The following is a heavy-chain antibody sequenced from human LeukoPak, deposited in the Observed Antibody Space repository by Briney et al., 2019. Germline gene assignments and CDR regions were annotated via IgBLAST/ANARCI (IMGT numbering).Heavy chain of an antibody. CDR1: GGSISSSSYY. V-gene: IGHV4-39*07. Sequence: SSETLSLTCTVSGGSISSSSYYWGWIRQPPGKGLEWIGSIYYSGSTYYNPSLKSRVTISVDTSKNQFSLKLSSVTAADTAVYYCARDREDDYVWGSYRKANWFDPWGQGTLVTVSS. CDR2: IYYSGST. J-gene: IGHJ5*02. D-gene: IGHD3-16*02. CDR3: ARDREDDYVWGSYRKANWFDP.